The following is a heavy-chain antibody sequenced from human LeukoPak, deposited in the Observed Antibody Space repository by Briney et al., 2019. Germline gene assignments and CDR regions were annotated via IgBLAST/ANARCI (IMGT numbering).Heavy chain of an antibody. CDR2: ISYDGSNK. Sequence: GGSLRLSCAASGFTFSSYAMHWVRQAPGKGLEWVAVISYDGSNKYYADSVKGRFTISRDNSKNTLYLQMNSLRAEDTAVYYCAGLTDNMIVGVWGKGTTVTISS. D-gene: IGHD3-16*01. J-gene: IGHJ6*04. CDR3: AGLTDNMIVGV. V-gene: IGHV3-30*04. CDR1: GFTFSSYA.